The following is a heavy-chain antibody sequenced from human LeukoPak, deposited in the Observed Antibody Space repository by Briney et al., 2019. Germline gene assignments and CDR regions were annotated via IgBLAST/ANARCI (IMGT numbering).Heavy chain of an antibody. D-gene: IGHD2/OR15-2a*01. CDR2: MNPNNGNT. CDR1: GFTFTSYD. V-gene: IGHV1-8*01. Sequence: ASVKVSCKASGFTFTSYDINWVRQAAGQGLEWMGWMNPNNGNTGYAQKFQGRVTMTMDTTISTAYMELSRLRSDDTAVYYCAREYWGALDAFDIWGQGTMVTVSS. J-gene: IGHJ3*02. CDR3: AREYWGALDAFDI.